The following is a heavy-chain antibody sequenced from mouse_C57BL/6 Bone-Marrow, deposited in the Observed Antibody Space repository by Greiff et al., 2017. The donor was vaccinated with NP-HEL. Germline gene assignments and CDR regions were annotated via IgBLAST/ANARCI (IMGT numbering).Heavy chain of an antibody. V-gene: IGHV1-59*01. CDR2: IDPSDSYT. CDR1: GYTFTSYW. J-gene: IGHJ3*01. D-gene: IGHD2-4*01. Sequence: QVQLKQPGAELVRPGTSVKLSCKASGYTFTSYWMHWVKQRPGQGLEWIGVIDPSDSYTNYNQKFKGKATLTVDTSSSTAYMQLSSLTSEDSAVYYCARNDLDYENAYWGQGTLVTVSA. CDR3: ARNDLDYENAY.